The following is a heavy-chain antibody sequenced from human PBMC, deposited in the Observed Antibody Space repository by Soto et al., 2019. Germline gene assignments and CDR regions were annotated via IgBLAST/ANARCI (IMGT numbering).Heavy chain of an antibody. D-gene: IGHD3-16*01. J-gene: IGHJ3*02. CDR3: ASPWGTSDDAFTI. CDR1: GGTFSDYG. CDR2: IIPVFGTT. V-gene: IGHV1-69*01. Sequence: QVQLVQSGAEVKKPGSSVKVSCKASGGTFSDYGISWVRQAPGQGLEWMGGIIPVFGTTNYAQRFQGRVTIAAAESTGTVYMQLSSLRSDDTAVFYCASPWGTSDDAFTIWGQGTLVTVSS.